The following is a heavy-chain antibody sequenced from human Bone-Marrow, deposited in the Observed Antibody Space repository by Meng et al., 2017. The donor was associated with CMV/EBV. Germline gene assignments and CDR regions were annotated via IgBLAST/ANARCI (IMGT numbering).Heavy chain of an antibody. CDR1: GFTFSDYY. CDR3: TREVGNLRTDYYYYYGMDV. V-gene: IGHV3-11*01. CDR2: ISSSGSTI. D-gene: IGHD1-14*01. J-gene: IGHJ6*02. Sequence: GESLKISCAASGFTFSDYYMSWIRQAPGKGLEWVSYISSSGSTIYYADSVKGRFTISRDNAKNSLYLQMNSLRAEDTAVYYCTREVGNLRTDYYYYYGMDVWGQGTTVTVSS.